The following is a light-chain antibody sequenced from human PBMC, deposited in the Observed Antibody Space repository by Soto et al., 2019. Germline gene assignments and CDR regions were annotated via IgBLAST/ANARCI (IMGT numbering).Light chain of an antibody. J-gene: IGKJ1*01. CDR2: GVS. CDR3: QQYNNWRQT. V-gene: IGKV3-15*01. CDR1: QSVGSN. Sequence: IVMTLSPATLSVPTGEGATLYCRASQSVGSNLAWYQQKPAQAPRLLIYGVSTRATGTPARFSGSGSGTEFTLTISSVQSEDFAVYYCQQYNNWRQTFGQGAKVDIK.